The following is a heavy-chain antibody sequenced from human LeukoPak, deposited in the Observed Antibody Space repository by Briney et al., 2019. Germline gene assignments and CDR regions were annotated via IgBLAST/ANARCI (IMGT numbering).Heavy chain of an antibody. CDR2: IKQDGSEK. CDR3: ARDLRGAWFDP. V-gene: IGHV3-7*01. Sequence: GGSLRLSCAASGFTVSSYWMSWVRQAPGKGLEWVANIKQDGSEKYYVDSVKGRFTISRDNAKNSLYLQMNSLRAEDTAVYYCARDLRGAWFDPWGQGTLVTVSS. J-gene: IGHJ5*02. CDR1: GFTVSSYW. D-gene: IGHD2-15*01.